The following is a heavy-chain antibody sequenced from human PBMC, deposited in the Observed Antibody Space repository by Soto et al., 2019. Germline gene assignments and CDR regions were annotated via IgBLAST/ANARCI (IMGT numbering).Heavy chain of an antibody. Sequence: EVQLLASGGGLVQRGGSLRVSCAASGFTFNNYAMTWVRQAPGKGLEWVSFINASGDKTYYADSVKGRFTISRDNSKNTLSLQMSSLRDDDTAVYFCARADLFLMAYEFGYRGQGTLVTVSS. V-gene: IGHV3-23*01. CDR3: ARADLFLMAYEFGY. J-gene: IGHJ4*02. CDR1: GFTFNNYA. CDR2: INASGDKT. D-gene: IGHD2-8*01.